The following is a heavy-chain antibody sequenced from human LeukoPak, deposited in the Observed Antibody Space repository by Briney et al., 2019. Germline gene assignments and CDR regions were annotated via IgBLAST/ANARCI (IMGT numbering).Heavy chain of an antibody. Sequence: PSETLSLTCTVSGGSISSSSYYWGWIRHPPGKGLEWIGSIDDSGSTYYNPSLKSRVTISVDTSKNQSSLKLSSVTAADAAVYYCARLGSLAHFDYWGQGTLVTVSS. J-gene: IGHJ4*02. CDR3: ARLGSLAHFDY. D-gene: IGHD1-26*01. V-gene: IGHV4-39*01. CDR2: IDDSGST. CDR1: GGSISSSSYY.